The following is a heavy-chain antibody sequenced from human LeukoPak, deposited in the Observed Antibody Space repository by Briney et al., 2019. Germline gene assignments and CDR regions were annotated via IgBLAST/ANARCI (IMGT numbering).Heavy chain of an antibody. CDR3: ASLDTAMVTWRDN. Sequence: PGGSLRLSCGASGFIFSSQWMSWVRQAPGKGLEWVANIKRDGSETYYVNSVRGRFTISRDNAKNSLFLQMNSLRVEDTAVYYCASLDTAMVTWRDNWGQGTLVTVSS. D-gene: IGHD5-18*01. V-gene: IGHV3-7*03. J-gene: IGHJ4*02. CDR2: IKRDGSET. CDR1: GFIFSSQW.